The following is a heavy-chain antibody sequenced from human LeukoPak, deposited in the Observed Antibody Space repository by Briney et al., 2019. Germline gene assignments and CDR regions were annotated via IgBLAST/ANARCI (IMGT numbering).Heavy chain of an antibody. Sequence: GGSLRLSCAASGFTVSSNYMSWVRQAPGKGLEWVSVIYSGGSTYYADSVKGRFTISRDNSKNTLYLQMNSLRAEDTAVYYCAREGVDIVATGYYGMDVWGQGTTVTVSS. CDR1: GFTVSSNY. CDR3: AREGVDIVATGYYGMDV. D-gene: IGHD5-12*01. V-gene: IGHV3-66*01. J-gene: IGHJ6*02. CDR2: IYSGGST.